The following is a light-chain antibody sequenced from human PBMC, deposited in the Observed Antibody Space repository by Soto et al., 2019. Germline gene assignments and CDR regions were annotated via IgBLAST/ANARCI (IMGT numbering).Light chain of an antibody. CDR1: QTVRNNY. CDR3: QQYDGSPRT. Sequence: EFVLTESPGTLSLSPGERATLSCRASQTVRNNYLAWYQQKPGQAPRLLIYDAYNRASGIPDRFSGSGSGTDFTLTISRLEPEDFVVYHCQQYDGSPRTFGQGTKVDIK. J-gene: IGKJ1*01. V-gene: IGKV3-20*01. CDR2: DAY.